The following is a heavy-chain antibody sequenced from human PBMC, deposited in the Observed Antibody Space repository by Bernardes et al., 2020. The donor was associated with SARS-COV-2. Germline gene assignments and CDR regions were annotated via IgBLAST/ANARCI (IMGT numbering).Heavy chain of an antibody. J-gene: IGHJ6*02. CDR1: GFNFGDYV. CDR3: ARDLGLYSGYDYYYYYGMDV. CDR2: ISHDAAIA. D-gene: IGHD5-12*01. Sequence: GGSLRLSCAASGFNFGDYVMHWVRQAPGQGLVWVSRISHDAAIATYADSVKGRFTVFRDNSKNTLYLQMNSLRAEDTAVYYCARDLGLYSGYDYYYYYGMDVWGQGTTVTVSS. V-gene: IGHV3-74*01.